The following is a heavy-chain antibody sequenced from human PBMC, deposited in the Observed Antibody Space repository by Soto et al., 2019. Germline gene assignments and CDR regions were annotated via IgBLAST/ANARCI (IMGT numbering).Heavy chain of an antibody. CDR2: ISISISYI. CDR1: GFTFSSYS. CDR3: ARDFTAHIVLMVYASPEKHYYYGTEV. Sequence: WGSRRLSCAASGFTFSSYSMNWVRQAPGKGLEWVSSISISISYIYYADSVKGRFTISRDNAKNSLYLQMNSLRAEDTAVYYCARDFTAHIVLMVYASPEKHYYYGTEVWGNGKTVSVSP. J-gene: IGHJ6*04. V-gene: IGHV3-21*01. D-gene: IGHD2-8*01.